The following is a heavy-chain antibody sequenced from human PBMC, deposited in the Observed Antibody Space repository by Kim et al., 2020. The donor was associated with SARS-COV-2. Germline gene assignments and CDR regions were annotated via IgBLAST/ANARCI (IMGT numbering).Heavy chain of an antibody. Sequence: GGSLRLSCAASGFTFSSYGMHWVRQAPGKGLEWVAVIWYDGSNKYYADSVKGRFTISRDNSKNTLYLQMNSLRAEDTAVYYCAKEGSEGFGELPLNYYYGMDVWGQGTTVTVSS. J-gene: IGHJ6*02. CDR1: GFTFSSYG. CDR3: AKEGSEGFGELPLNYYYGMDV. CDR2: IWYDGSNK. V-gene: IGHV3-33*06. D-gene: IGHD3-10*01.